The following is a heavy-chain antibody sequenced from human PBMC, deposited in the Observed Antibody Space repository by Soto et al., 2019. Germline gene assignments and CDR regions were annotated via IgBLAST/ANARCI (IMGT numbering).Heavy chain of an antibody. CDR2: IIPIFGTA. V-gene: IGHV1-69*06. CDR1: GGTFSSYA. CDR3: AREYSSSSAYFDY. Sequence: KVSCKASGGTFSSYAISWVRQAPGQGLEWMGGIIPIFGTANYAQKFQGRVTITADKSTSTAYMELSSLRSEDTAVYYCAREYSSSSAYFDYWGQGTLVTVSS. D-gene: IGHD6-6*01. J-gene: IGHJ4*02.